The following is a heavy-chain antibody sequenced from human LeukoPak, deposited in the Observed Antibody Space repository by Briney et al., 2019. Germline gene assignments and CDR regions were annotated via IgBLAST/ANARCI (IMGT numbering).Heavy chain of an antibody. D-gene: IGHD7-27*01. CDR1: GYTFTSYD. J-gene: IGHJ4*02. CDR2: MDPNGDNT. V-gene: IGHV1-8*01. Sequence: ASVKVSCKASGYTFTSYDIHWVRQATGQGLEWMGWMDPNGDNTVSAQKFQDRVTMTRNTSTGTAYMELRTLRSEDTAVYYCMSTSNWGSVIFDYWGQGTLVTVSS. CDR3: MSTSNWGSVIFDY.